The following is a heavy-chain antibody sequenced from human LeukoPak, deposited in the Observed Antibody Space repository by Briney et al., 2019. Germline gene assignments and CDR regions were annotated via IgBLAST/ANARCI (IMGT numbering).Heavy chain of an antibody. V-gene: IGHV3-15*01. CDR2: IKSKTDGWTT. CDR1: GFTFCNAW. J-gene: IGHJ4*02. CDR3: TPDYTYAAFDY. Sequence: PGGSPRLSRAASGFTFCNAWMSWVRQAPRKRLEWGGRIKSKTDGWTTDYAAPVKGRFTISRDDSKHTLYLQMNGLQTEDTAVYYCTPDYTYAAFDYWGQGTLVTVSS. D-gene: IGHD3-16*01.